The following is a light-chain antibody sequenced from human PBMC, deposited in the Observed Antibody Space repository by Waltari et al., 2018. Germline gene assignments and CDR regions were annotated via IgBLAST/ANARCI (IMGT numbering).Light chain of an antibody. V-gene: IGKV3-20*01. Sequence: EIVLTQSPGTLSLSPGERATLSCRASQSASRTVAWYQQKPGQAPKLLIYGASIRATGIPDRFTGSGSGTDFSLTISSLEPEDFAIYFCQHYVRLPATFGQGTKVEIK. J-gene: IGKJ1*01. CDR1: QSASRTV. CDR2: GAS. CDR3: QHYVRLPAT.